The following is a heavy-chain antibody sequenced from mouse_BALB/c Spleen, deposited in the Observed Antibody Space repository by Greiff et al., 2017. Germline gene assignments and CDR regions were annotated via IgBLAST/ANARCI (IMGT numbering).Heavy chain of an antibody. J-gene: IGHJ4*01. CDR3: ARDRGNSYYYAMDY. CDR2: ISSGGSYT. D-gene: IGHD2-1*01. V-gene: IGHV5-9-4*01. CDR1: GFTFSSYA. Sequence: DVKLVESGGGLVKPGGSLKLSCAASGFTFSSYAMSWVRQSPEKRLEWVAEISSGGSYTYYPDTVTGRFTISRDNAKNTLYLEMSSLRSEDTAMYYCARDRGNSYYYAMDYWGQGTSVTVSS.